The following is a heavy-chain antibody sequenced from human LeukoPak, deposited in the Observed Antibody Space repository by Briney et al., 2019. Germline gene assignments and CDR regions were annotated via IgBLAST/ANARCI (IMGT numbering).Heavy chain of an antibody. J-gene: IGHJ4*02. CDR2: ISGSGGST. CDR1: GFTFSSYA. Sequence: GGSLRLSCAASGFTFSSYAMSWVRQAPGKGLEWVSAISGSGGSTYYADSVKGRFTISRDNSKNTLYLQMNSLRAEDTAVYYCAKDPAQGPDEGATHHPFDYWGQGTLVTVSS. V-gene: IGHV3-23*01. CDR3: AKDPAQGPDEGATHHPFDY. D-gene: IGHD1-26*01.